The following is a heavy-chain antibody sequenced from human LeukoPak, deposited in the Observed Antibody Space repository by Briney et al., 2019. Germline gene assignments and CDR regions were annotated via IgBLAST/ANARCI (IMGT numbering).Heavy chain of an antibody. J-gene: IGHJ4*02. CDR3: ALSTSVTIEFDY. Sequence: SGPTLVNPTETLTLTCTFSGFSLSTSEVGVGWIRQPPGKALEWLALIYWDDDKRYSPSLKSRLTIAKDTSKNQVFLTMTNMDPVDTATYYCALSTSVTIEFDYWGRGTLVTVSS. V-gene: IGHV2-5*02. D-gene: IGHD4-17*01. CDR1: GFSLSTSEVG. CDR2: IYWDDDK.